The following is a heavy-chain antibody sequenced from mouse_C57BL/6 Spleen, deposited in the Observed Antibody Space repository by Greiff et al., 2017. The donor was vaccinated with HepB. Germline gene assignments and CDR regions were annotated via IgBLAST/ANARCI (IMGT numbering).Heavy chain of an antibody. J-gene: IGHJ2*01. CDR2: ISSGSSTI. Sequence: EVKLMESGGGLVKPGGSLKLSCAASGFTFSDYGMHWVRQAPEKGLEWVAYISSGSSTIYYADTVKGRFTISRDNAKNTLFLQMTSLRSEDTAMYYCARRDYYSNYHYFDYWGQGTTLTVSS. CDR3: ARRDYYSNYHYFDY. CDR1: GFTFSDYG. V-gene: IGHV5-17*01. D-gene: IGHD2-5*01.